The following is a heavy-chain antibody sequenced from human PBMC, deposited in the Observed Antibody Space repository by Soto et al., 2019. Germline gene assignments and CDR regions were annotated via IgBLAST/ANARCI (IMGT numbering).Heavy chain of an antibody. V-gene: IGHV4-39*02. Sequence: QLQLQESGPGLVKPSETLSLTCSVSDDSINSDKYYWGWIRQPPGKGLEWIGSICYRGNAYYNPSLLTPVTISLAKPRSNFSLKMNSVTAADSAVYFCARLEGLATISYYFGFWGPGALVTVSS. CDR1: DDSINSDKYY. CDR3: ARLEGLATISYYFGF. J-gene: IGHJ4*02. D-gene: IGHD3-9*01. CDR2: ICYRGNA.